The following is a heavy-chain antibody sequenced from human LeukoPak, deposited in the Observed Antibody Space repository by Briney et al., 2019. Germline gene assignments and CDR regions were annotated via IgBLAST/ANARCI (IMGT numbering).Heavy chain of an antibody. CDR3: ARESSGVVVPAAIIWFDP. D-gene: IGHD2-2*01. CDR2: IKQDGSEK. J-gene: IGHJ5*02. V-gene: IGHV3-7*01. CDR1: GFTFSSYW. Sequence: GGSLRLSCAASGFTFSSYWMSWVRQAPGKGLEWVANIKQDGSEKYYADSVKGRFTISRDNAKNSLYLQMNSLRAEDTAVYYCARESSGVVVPAAIIWFDPWGQGTLVTVSS.